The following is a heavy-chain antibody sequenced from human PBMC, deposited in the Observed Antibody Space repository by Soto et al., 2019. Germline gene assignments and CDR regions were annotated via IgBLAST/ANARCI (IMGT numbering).Heavy chain of an antibody. Sequence: SETLSLTCAVSGGSISSGGYSWSWIRQPPGKGLEWIGYIYHSGSTYYNPSFKSRVTISVDRSKNQFSLTLSSVTAADTAVYYCARAGVTAILYWGQGTLVTVS. CDR2: IYHSGST. J-gene: IGHJ4*02. D-gene: IGHD2-21*02. V-gene: IGHV4-30-2*01. CDR3: ARAGVTAILY. CDR1: GGSISSGGYS.